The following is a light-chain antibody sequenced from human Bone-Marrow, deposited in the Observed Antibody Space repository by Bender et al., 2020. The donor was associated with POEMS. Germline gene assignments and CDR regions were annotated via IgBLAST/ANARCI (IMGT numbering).Light chain of an antibody. CDR2: DVS. V-gene: IGLV2-14*03. J-gene: IGLJ1*01. CDR1: SSDVGGYSY. CDR3: SSYTSSGTYV. Sequence: QSALTQPASVSGSPGQSITISCTGTSSDVGGYSYVSWYQQHPGKAPKLIIYDVSDRPSGVSKRFSGSKSDNTASLTISGLQAEDEADYYCSSYTSSGTYVFGSGAKVTVL.